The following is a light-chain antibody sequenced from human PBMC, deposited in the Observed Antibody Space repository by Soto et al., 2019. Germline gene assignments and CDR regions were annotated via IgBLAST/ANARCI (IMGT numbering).Light chain of an antibody. CDR2: EVS. Sequence: QSVLTQPASGSGSAGQWITISCTGTNSDVGSYNLVSWYQQHPGKAPKLMIYEVSKRPSGVSNRFSGSKSGNTASLTISGLQAEDEADYYCCSYAGSSTFSYVFGTGTKVTVL. CDR3: CSYAGSSTFSYV. J-gene: IGLJ1*01. CDR1: NSDVGSYNL. V-gene: IGLV2-23*02.